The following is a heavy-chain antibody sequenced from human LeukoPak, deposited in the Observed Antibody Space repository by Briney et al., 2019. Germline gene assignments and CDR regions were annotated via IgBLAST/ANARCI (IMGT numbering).Heavy chain of an antibody. Sequence: SETLSLTCAVYGGPFSGYYWSWIRQPPGKGLEWIGEINHSGSTNHNPSLKSRVTISVDTSKNQFSLKLSSVTAADTAVYYCARGRYCSGGSCYRYYYYYMDVWGKGTTVTVSS. CDR3: ARGRYCSGGSCYRYYYYYMDV. J-gene: IGHJ6*03. V-gene: IGHV4-34*01. CDR1: GGPFSGYY. D-gene: IGHD2-15*01. CDR2: INHSGST.